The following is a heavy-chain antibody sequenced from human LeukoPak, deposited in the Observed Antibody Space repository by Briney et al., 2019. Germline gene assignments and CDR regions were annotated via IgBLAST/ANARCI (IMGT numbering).Heavy chain of an antibody. D-gene: IGHD3-16*01. Sequence: GASVKVSCKVSGYTLTELSMHWVRRAPGKGLEWMGGFDPEDGETIYAQKFQGRVTMTEVTSADTAYMELSSLRSEDTAVYYCATVPGYDYVWGSYDYWGQGTLVTVSS. J-gene: IGHJ4*02. CDR1: GYTLTELS. V-gene: IGHV1-24*01. CDR3: ATVPGYDYVWGSYDY. CDR2: FDPEDGET.